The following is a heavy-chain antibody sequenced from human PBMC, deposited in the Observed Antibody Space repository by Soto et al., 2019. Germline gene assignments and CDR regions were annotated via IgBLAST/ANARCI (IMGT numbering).Heavy chain of an antibody. Sequence: QVQLVQSGAEVKKPGSSVKVSCKASGGTFSSYAISWVRQAPGQGLEWMGWIIPIFGTANYAQKFQGRVTITADESTSTAYMERISLRSEDTAVYYCARPEPGSTAMVRPYYYGMDVWGQGTTVTVAS. V-gene: IGHV1-69*01. D-gene: IGHD5-18*01. CDR2: IIPIFGTA. CDR3: ARPEPGSTAMVRPYYYGMDV. J-gene: IGHJ6*02. CDR1: GGTFSSYA.